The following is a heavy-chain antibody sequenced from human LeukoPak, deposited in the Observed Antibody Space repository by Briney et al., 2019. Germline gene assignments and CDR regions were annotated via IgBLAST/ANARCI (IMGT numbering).Heavy chain of an antibody. CDR2: ISYDGSNK. CDR3: ASSYSSSWGGGFDY. D-gene: IGHD6-13*01. J-gene: IGHJ4*02. V-gene: IGHV3-30*04. CDR1: GFTFSSYA. Sequence: PGRSLRLSCAASGFTFSSYAMHWVRQAPGKGLEWVAVISYDGSNKYHADSVKGRFTISRDNSKNTLYLQMNSLRAEDTAVYYCASSYSSSWGGGFDYWGQGTLVTVSS.